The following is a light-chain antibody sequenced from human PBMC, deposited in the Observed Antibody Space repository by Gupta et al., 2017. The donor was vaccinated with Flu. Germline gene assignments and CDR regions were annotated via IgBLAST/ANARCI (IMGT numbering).Light chain of an antibody. CDR2: DGS. CDR3: CSYAGSYAV. Sequence: QSVVISCTGTSSDVGGYNDVSWNQQNPGKAHKLMIYDGSQRPSGVPDRFSASKSGNTASLTISGLQAEDEADYYCCSYAGSYAVFGGGTKLTVL. V-gene: IGLV2-11*01. CDR1: SSDVGGYND. J-gene: IGLJ3*02.